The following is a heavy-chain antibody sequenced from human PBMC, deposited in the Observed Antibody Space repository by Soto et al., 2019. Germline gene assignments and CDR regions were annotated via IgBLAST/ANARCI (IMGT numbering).Heavy chain of an antibody. CDR3: AKLGSSSWSRHYYFGY. Sequence: EVQLLESGGGLVQPGGSLRLSCAASGFTFNNYAMGWVRQAPGKGLEWVSAITDSGNDKYSIDSVKGRFTISRDNSKNTLYLQTNSLRAQATDIYYCAKLGSSSWSRHYYFGYWGQGTLVTVSS. D-gene: IGHD2-2*01. V-gene: IGHV3-23*01. J-gene: IGHJ4*02. CDR2: ITDSGNDK. CDR1: GFTFNNYA.